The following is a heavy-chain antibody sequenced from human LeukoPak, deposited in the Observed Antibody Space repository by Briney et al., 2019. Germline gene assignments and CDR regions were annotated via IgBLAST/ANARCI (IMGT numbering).Heavy chain of an antibody. Sequence: PSETLSLTCTVSGGSISSYYWGWIRQPPGKGLEWIGSIYHSGSTYYNPSLKSRVTISVDTSKNQFSLKLSSVTAADTAVYYCARQKGYYYDSKGPYFDYWGQGTLVTVSS. V-gene: IGHV4-38-2*02. CDR3: ARQKGYYYDSKGPYFDY. CDR2: IYHSGST. CDR1: GGSISSYY. J-gene: IGHJ4*02. D-gene: IGHD3-22*01.